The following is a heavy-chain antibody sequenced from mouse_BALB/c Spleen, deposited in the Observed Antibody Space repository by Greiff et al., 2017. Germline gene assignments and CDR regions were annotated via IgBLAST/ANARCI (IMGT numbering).Heavy chain of an antibody. D-gene: IGHD2-3*01. CDR3: ARCYDGYSAWFAY. Sequence: QVQLQQPGAELVKPGASVKLSCKASGYTFTSYYMYWVKQRPGQGLEWIGGINPSNGGTNFNEKFKSKATLTVDKSSSTAYMQLSSLTSEDSAVYYCARCYDGYSAWFAYWGQGTLVTVSA. CDR2: INPSNGGT. CDR1: GYTFTSYY. V-gene: IGHV1S81*02. J-gene: IGHJ3*01.